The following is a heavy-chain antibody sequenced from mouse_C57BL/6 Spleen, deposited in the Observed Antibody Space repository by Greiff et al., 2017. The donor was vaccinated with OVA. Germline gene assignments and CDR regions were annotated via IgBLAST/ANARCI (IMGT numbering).Heavy chain of an antibody. Sequence: QVQLQQPGAELVKPGASVKLSCKASGYTFTSYWMQWVKQRPGQGLEWIGEIDPSDSYTTYNQKFKGKATLTVEKSSSSAYMQLSSLTSEDSAVYYCARSRGPYAMDYWGQGTSVTVSS. CDR3: ARSRGPYAMDY. V-gene: IGHV1-50*01. J-gene: IGHJ4*01. CDR2: IDPSDSYT. CDR1: GYTFTSYW.